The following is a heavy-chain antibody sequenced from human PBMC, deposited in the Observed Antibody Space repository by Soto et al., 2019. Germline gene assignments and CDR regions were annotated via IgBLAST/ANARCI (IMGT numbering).Heavy chain of an antibody. D-gene: IGHD6-13*01. V-gene: IGHV3-33*01. J-gene: IGHJ5*02. Sequence: PGGSLRLSCVASGFTFNTYGMHWVRQAPGKGLEWVALIWYDGSNKYYADSVKGRFTISRHNSKNTLYLQMNSLRAEDTAVYYCARHPERIAQIGWFDPWGQGTLVTVSS. CDR1: GFTFNTYG. CDR2: IWYDGSNK. CDR3: ARHPERIAQIGWFDP.